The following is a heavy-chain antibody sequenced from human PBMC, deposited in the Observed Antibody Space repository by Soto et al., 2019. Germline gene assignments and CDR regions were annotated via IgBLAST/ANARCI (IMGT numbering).Heavy chain of an antibody. Sequence: GGSLRLSCAASGFTFSSYAMSWVRQAPGKGLEWVSTITGSGGSTYYADSVKGRFTISRDNSKNTLYLQMNSLRAEDTAVYYCAKRPDCGDYYVPGYFDYWGQGTLVTVSS. CDR1: GFTFSSYA. V-gene: IGHV3-23*01. D-gene: IGHD4-17*01. CDR2: ITGSGGST. CDR3: AKRPDCGDYYVPGYFDY. J-gene: IGHJ4*02.